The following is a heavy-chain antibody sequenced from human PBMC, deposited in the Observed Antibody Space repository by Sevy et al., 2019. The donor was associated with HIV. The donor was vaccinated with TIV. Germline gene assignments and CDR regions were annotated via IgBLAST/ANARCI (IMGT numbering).Heavy chain of an antibody. Sequence: GGSLRLSCAASGFTFSSYWMSWVRQAPGKGLEWVANIKQDGSEKYYVDSVKGRFTISRDNAKNSLYLQMNSLRAEDTAVYYCARDRGYVSSGSPFDYWGQGTLVTVS. CDR1: GFTFSSYW. CDR2: IKQDGSEK. V-gene: IGHV3-7*01. J-gene: IGHJ4*02. CDR3: ARDRGYVSSGSPFDY. D-gene: IGHD3-22*01.